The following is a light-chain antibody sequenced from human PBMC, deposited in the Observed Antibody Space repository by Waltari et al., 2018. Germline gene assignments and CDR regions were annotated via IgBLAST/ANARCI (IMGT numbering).Light chain of an antibody. CDR3: QQYNKWPPFT. Sequence: EIVRTQPPVTLSVSPGARATLSCRASQSVSSNLAWYQQKPGQAPRLLIYGASTRATGIPARFSGSGSGTEFTLTISSLQSEDFAVYYCQQYNKWPPFTFGPGTKVEI. J-gene: IGKJ3*01. V-gene: IGKV3-15*01. CDR2: GAS. CDR1: QSVSSN.